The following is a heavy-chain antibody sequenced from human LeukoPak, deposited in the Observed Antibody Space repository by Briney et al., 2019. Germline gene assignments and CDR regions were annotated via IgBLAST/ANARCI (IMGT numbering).Heavy chain of an antibody. CDR1: GYTFTSYG. J-gene: IGHJ4*02. CDR2: ISAYNGNT. D-gene: IGHD6-19*01. V-gene: IGHV1-18*01. CDR3: ARDSIAVAGTSFWDY. Sequence: ASVKVSCKASGYTFTSYGISWVRQAPGQGLERMGWISAYNGNTNYAQKLQGRVTMTTDTSTSTAYMELRSLRSDDTAVYYCARDSIAVAGTSFWDYWGQGTLVTVSS.